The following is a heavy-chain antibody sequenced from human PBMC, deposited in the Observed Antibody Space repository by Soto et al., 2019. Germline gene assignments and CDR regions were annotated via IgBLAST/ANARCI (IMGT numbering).Heavy chain of an antibody. V-gene: IGHV3-23*01. D-gene: IGHD6-13*01. CDR1: GFTFSSYA. J-gene: IGHJ4*02. CDR2: ISGSGGST. Sequence: GGSLRLSCAASGFTFSSYAMSWVRQAPGKGLEWVSAISGSGGSTYYADSVKGRFTISRDNSKNTLYLQMNSLRAEDTAVYYCAPSYSSSWYFDYWGQGTLVTVSS. CDR3: APSYSSSWYFDY.